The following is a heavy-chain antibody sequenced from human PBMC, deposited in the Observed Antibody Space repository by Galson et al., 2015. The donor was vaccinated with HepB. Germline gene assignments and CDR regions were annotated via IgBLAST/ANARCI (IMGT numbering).Heavy chain of an antibody. CDR1: GFTFSSYA. V-gene: IGHV3-74*01. CDR3: ARDLDRDGYSDFDY. CDR2: INSDGRRT. J-gene: IGHJ4*02. Sequence: SLRLSCAASGFTFSSYAMSWVRQAPGKGLVWVSRINSDGRRTAYADSVKARFTISRDNAKNTLYLQMNSLRAEDTAVYYCARDLDRDGYSDFDYWGQGTLVTVSS. D-gene: IGHD5-24*01.